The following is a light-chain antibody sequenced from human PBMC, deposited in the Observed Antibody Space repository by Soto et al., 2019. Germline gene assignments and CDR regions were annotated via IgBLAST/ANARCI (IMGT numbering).Light chain of an antibody. CDR1: PSISSW. CDR3: QQYYAYSWT. J-gene: IGKJ1*01. Sequence: DIQMTQSPSTLSSSVGERVTITCRASPSISSWLAWYQQKPGKAPKLLLYQASSLESEVTSRFSGSGSGTEFTLVINSLQPDDFATYYCQQYYAYSWTFGQGTKVEIK. CDR2: QAS. V-gene: IGKV1-5*03.